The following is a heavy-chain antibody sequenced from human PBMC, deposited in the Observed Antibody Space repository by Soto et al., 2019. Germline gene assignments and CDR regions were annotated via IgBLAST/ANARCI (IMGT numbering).Heavy chain of an antibody. CDR3: AHSLGEGAMATFDY. V-gene: IGHV2-5*02. CDR2: IYWDDDK. CDR1: GFSLSTSGVG. Sequence: QITLKESGPPLVKPTQTLTLTCTFSGFSLSTSGVGVGWIRQPPGKALEWLALIYWDDDKRYSPSLKSRLTITKDTSKNQVVLTMTNMDPVDTATYYGAHSLGEGAMATFDYWGKGTLVTVSS. D-gene: IGHD1-26*01. J-gene: IGHJ4*02.